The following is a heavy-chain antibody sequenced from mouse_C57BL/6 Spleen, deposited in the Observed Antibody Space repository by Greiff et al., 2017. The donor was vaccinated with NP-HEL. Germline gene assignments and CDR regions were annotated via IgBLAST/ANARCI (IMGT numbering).Heavy chain of an antibody. V-gene: IGHV1-55*01. Sequence: VQLQQPGAELVKPGASVKMSCKASGYTFTSYWITWVKQRPGQGLEWIGDIYPGSGSTNYNEKFKSKATLTVDTSSSTAYMQLSSLTSEDSAVYYCARSPTYYDYDGAMDYWGQGTSVTVSS. J-gene: IGHJ4*01. CDR3: ARSPTYYDYDGAMDY. CDR2: IYPGSGST. CDR1: GYTFTSYW. D-gene: IGHD2-4*01.